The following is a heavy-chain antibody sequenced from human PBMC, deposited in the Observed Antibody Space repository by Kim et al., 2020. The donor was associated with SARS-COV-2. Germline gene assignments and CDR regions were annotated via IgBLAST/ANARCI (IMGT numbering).Heavy chain of an antibody. D-gene: IGHD1-26*01. CDR3: ARKKSLGASYYYYGMDV. V-gene: IGHV3-33*01. Sequence: GGSLRLSCAASGFTFSSYGMHWVRQAPGKGLEWVAVIWYDGSNKYYADSVKGRFTISRDNSKNTLYLQMNSLRAEDTAVYYCARKKSLGASYYYYGMDVWGQGTTVTVSS. J-gene: IGHJ6*02. CDR1: GFTFSSYG. CDR2: IWYDGSNK.